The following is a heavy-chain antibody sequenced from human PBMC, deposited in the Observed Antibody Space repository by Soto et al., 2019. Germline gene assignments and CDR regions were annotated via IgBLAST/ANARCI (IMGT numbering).Heavy chain of an antibody. J-gene: IGHJ4*02. CDR1: GGSIISSNW. V-gene: IGHV4-4*02. CDR2: IYHSGST. CDR3: ARAGWSGYYTNY. D-gene: IGHD3-3*01. Sequence: PLEILSLTCAVSGGSIISSNWWSWVRQPPGKRLEWIGEIYHSGSTNYNPSLKSRVTISVDKSKNQFSLKLSSVTAADTAVYYCARAGWSGYYTNYWGQGTLVTVSS.